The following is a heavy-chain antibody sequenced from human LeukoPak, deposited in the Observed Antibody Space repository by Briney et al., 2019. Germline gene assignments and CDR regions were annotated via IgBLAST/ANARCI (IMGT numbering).Heavy chain of an antibody. CDR1: GFTFSSYG. CDR2: IRYDGSNK. V-gene: IGHV3-30*02. CDR3: ARGLSGYYDSSGYYLDY. Sequence: GGSLRLSCAASGFTFSSYGMHWVRQAPGKGLGGVAFIRYDGSNKYYADSVKGRFTISRDNSKNTLYLQMNSLRAEDTAVYYCARGLSGYYDSSGYYLDYWGQGTLVTVSS. D-gene: IGHD3-22*01. J-gene: IGHJ4*02.